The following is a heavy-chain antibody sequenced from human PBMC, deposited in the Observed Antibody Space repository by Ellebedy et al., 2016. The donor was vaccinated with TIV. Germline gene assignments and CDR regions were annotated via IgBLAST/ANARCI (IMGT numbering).Heavy chain of an antibody. J-gene: IGHJ4*02. V-gene: IGHV4-59*08. CDR2: IYYSGST. CDR1: GGSISSYY. D-gene: IGHD5-18*01. CDR3: ARSPRRNYGYDY. Sequence: MPSETLSLTCTVSGGSISSYYWSWIRQPPGKGLEWIGYIYYSGSTHYNPSLKSRVTISVDTSKNQFSLKLSSVTAADTAVYYCARSPRRNYGYDYWGQGTLVTVSS.